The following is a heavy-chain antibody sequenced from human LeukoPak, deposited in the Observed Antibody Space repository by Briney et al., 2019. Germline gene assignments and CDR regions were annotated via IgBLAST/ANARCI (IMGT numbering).Heavy chain of an antibody. CDR1: GFTFSSYA. J-gene: IGHJ4*02. D-gene: IGHD1-26*01. CDR2: ISGSGGST. Sequence: GGSLRLSCAASGFTFSSYAMSWVRQAPGKGLEWVSAISGSGGSTYYADSVKGRFTISRDNSKNTLHLQMNSLRAEDTAVYYCANGVRGVGAPVDYWGQGTLVTVSS. CDR3: ANGVRGVGAPVDY. V-gene: IGHV3-23*01.